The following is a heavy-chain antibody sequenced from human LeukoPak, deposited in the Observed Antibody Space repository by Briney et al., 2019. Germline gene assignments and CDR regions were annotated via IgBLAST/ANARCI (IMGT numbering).Heavy chain of an antibody. CDR3: ARIPEYYYFDY. D-gene: IGHD2/OR15-2a*01. Sequence: PSETLSLTCTVSGNSISSGDNYWSWIRLPAGKGLEWIGRIYTSGSTNYNPSLRSRVTISVDTSKNQFSLKLSSVTAADTAVYYCARIPEYYYFDYWGQGTLVTVSS. J-gene: IGHJ4*02. V-gene: IGHV4-61*02. CDR1: GNSISSGDNY. CDR2: IYTSGST.